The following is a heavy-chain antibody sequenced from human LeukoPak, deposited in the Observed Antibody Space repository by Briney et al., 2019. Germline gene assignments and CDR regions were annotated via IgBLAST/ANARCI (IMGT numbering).Heavy chain of an antibody. Sequence: GGSLRLSRAASGFTFSSYAMSWVRQAPGKGLEWVSAISGSGGSTYYADSVKGRFTISRDNSKNTLYLQMNSLRAEDTAVYYCAKDRTGRVTYYYDSSGYQDYWGQGTLVTVSS. V-gene: IGHV3-23*01. CDR2: ISGSGGST. J-gene: IGHJ4*02. CDR3: AKDRTGRVTYYYDSSGYQDY. CDR1: GFTFSSYA. D-gene: IGHD3-22*01.